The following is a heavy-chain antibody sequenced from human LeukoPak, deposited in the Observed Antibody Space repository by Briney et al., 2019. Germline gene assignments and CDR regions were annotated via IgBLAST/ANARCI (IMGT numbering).Heavy chain of an antibody. J-gene: IGHJ4*02. CDR3: ARGAEHYYDSSGYFTPEFDY. CDR2: INPNSGGT. CDR1: GYTFISYY. D-gene: IGHD3-22*01. V-gene: IGHV1-2*06. Sequence: ASVKVSCKASGYTFISYYMHWVRQAPGQGLEWMGRINPNSGGTNYAQKFQGRVTMTRDTSISTAYMELSRLRSDDTAVYYCARGAEHYYDSSGYFTPEFDYWGQGTLVTVSS.